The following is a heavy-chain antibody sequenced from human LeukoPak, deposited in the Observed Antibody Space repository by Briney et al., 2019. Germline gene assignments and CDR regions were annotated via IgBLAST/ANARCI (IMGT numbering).Heavy chain of an antibody. D-gene: IGHD3-16*01. CDR3: ARSISGLGD. CDR1: GDSVSSDSVA. Sequence: SQTLSLTRALSGDSVSSDSVACNWITPCPQRSVEWGWGTYYRSKGHNDYAVSVKGRIIISPVTSKNRFSLPLNSVTPEDTAVYYCARSISGLGDWGQRTLVTVCS. V-gene: IGHV6-1*01. CDR2: TYYRSKGHN. J-gene: IGHJ1*01.